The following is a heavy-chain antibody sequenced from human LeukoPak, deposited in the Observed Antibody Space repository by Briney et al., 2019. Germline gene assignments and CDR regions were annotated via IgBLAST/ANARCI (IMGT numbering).Heavy chain of an antibody. CDR1: GGSISSSSYY. CDR2: IYYSGST. V-gene: IGHV4-39*07. CDR3: ARAAGYDFWSVAPRIYYYYMDV. D-gene: IGHD3-3*01. J-gene: IGHJ6*03. Sequence: PSETLSLTCTVSGGSISSSSYYWGWIRQPPGKGLEWIGSIYYSGSTYYNPSLKSRVTMSVDTSKNQFSLKLSSVTAADTAVYYCARAAGYDFWSVAPRIYYYYMDVWGKGTTVTVSS.